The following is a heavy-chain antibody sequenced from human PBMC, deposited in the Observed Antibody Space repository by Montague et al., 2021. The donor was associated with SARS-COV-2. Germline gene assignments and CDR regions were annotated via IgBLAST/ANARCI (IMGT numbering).Heavy chain of an antibody. D-gene: IGHD3-10*01. V-gene: IGHV4-39*07. J-gene: IGHJ6*02. CDR2: IYYSGST. Sequence: SETLSLTCTVSGGSISSSSYYWGWIRQPPGKGLEWIGSIYYSGSTYYNPSLKSRVTISVDTSKNQFSLKLSSVTAADTAVYYCARDLSKEVLLWFRTDYGMDVWGQGTTVTVSS. CDR1: GGSISSSSYY. CDR3: ARDLSKEVLLWFRTDYGMDV.